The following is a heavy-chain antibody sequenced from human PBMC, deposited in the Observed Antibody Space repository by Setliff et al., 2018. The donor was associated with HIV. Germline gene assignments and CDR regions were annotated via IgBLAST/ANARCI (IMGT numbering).Heavy chain of an antibody. V-gene: IGHV4-59*08. D-gene: IGHD6-13*01. CDR3: ARVTHTGRGLAAVGY. Sequence: SETLSLTCAVYGGSLSGFYWSWIRQPPGKGLEWIGFIYHSGNTDYKPSLKSRVTISVDTAKNQFSLKLRSVTAADTAVYYCARVTHTGRGLAAVGYWGQGTPVTVSS. CDR2: IYHSGNT. J-gene: IGHJ4*02. CDR1: GGSLSGFY.